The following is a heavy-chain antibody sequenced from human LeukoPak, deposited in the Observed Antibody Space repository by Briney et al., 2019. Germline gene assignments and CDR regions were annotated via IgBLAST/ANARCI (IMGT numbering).Heavy chain of an antibody. CDR1: GFTFSNAW. V-gene: IGHV3-23*01. CDR2: ISGSGDST. CDR3: AKTRPLDSSSWSHGDY. D-gene: IGHD6-13*01. Sequence: SGGSLRLSCAASGFTFSNAWMSWVRQAPGKGLEWVSAISGSGDSTYYGDSVKGRFTISRDNSKNTLYLQMNSLRAEDTAVYYCAKTRPLDSSSWSHGDYWGQGTLVTVSS. J-gene: IGHJ4*02.